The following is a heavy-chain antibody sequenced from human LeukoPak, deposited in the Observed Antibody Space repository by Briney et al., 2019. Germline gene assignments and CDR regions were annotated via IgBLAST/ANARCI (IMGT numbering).Heavy chain of an antibody. CDR1: GFTFSSYG. J-gene: IGHJ6*02. V-gene: IGHV3-30*18. CDR2: ISYDGSNK. D-gene: IGHD3-10*01. Sequence: GGSLRLSFAASGFTFSSYGMHWVRQAPGKGLEWVAVISYDGSNKYYADSVKGRFTISRDNSNNTLYLQMNCLRVEDTAVYYCAKENYDSGSSGMDVWGQGTTVTVSS. CDR3: AKENYDSGSSGMDV.